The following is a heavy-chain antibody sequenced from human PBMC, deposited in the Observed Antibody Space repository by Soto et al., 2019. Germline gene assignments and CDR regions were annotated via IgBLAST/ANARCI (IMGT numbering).Heavy chain of an antibody. V-gene: IGHV1-8*01. CDR1: GYTFTSYD. Sequence: QVQLVQSGAEVKKPGASVKVSCKASGYTFTSYDINWVRQASGQGLEWMGWMNPNSGNTGYAQKFQGRVTMTRNTSISKAYMELSSLRSEVTAVYYCARGFALYCISTSCYYYYYYGMEVWGQGTTVTVS. CDR3: ARGFALYCISTSCYYYYYYGMEV. J-gene: IGHJ6*02. CDR2: MNPNSGNT. D-gene: IGHD2-2*01.